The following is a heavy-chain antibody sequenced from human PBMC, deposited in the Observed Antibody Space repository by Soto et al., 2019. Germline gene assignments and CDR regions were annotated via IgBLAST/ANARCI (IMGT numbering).Heavy chain of an antibody. Sequence: GGSLRLSCAASGFTFSSYAMSWVRQAPGKGLEWVSAISGSGGSTYYADSVKGRFTISRDNSKNTLYLQMNSLRAEDTAVYYCAKTTNYYGSGSLDYWGQGTLVTVSS. CDR3: AKTTNYYGSGSLDY. V-gene: IGHV3-23*01. CDR2: ISGSGGST. CDR1: GFTFSSYA. D-gene: IGHD3-10*01. J-gene: IGHJ4*02.